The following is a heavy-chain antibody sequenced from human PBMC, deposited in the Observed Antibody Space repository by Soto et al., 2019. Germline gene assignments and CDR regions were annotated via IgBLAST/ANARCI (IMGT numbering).Heavy chain of an antibody. CDR3: ARAVRGYCSSTSCYDDAFDI. V-gene: IGHV4-30-4*01. CDR2: IYYSGST. Sequence: KTSETLSLTCTVSGGSISSGDYYWSWIRQPPGKGLEWIGYIYYSGSTYYNPSLKSRVTISVDTSKNQFSLKLSSVTAADTAVYYCARAVRGYCSSTSCYDDAFDIWGQGTMVTVSS. J-gene: IGHJ3*02. D-gene: IGHD2-2*01. CDR1: GGSISSGDYY.